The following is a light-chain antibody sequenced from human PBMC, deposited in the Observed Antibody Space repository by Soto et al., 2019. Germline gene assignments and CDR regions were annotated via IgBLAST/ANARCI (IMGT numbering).Light chain of an antibody. Sequence: QSVLTQTPSVSGAPGQRVTISCTGTNSNIGAGYDVHWYQHLPGRAPKLLIFGNTNRPSGVPDRFSGSKSGTSASLAITGLQPEDEADYYCQSFDNSLSGFYVFGSGTKLTVL. J-gene: IGLJ1*01. CDR3: QSFDNSLSGFYV. CDR2: GNT. CDR1: NSNIGAGYD. V-gene: IGLV1-40*01.